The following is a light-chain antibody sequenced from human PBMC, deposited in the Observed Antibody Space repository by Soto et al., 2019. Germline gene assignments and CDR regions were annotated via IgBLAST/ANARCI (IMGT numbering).Light chain of an antibody. J-gene: IGLJ3*02. CDR1: NSNIGSHT. Sequence: QSVLTQPPSASGTPGQRVTIPCSGSNSNIGSHTVNWYQQLPGTAPKVLMYGNNQRPSGVPDRFSGSKSGTSASLAISGLQSEDEADYYCSVWDDSLNGWVFGGGTKLTVL. CDR2: GNN. CDR3: SVWDDSLNGWV. V-gene: IGLV1-44*01.